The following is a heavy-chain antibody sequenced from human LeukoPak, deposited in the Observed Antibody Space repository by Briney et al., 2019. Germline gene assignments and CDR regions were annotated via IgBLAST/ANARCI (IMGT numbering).Heavy chain of an antibody. V-gene: IGHV3-23*01. CDR1: GFTFSSYA. CDR3: AKARGDGPHPLCYFDY. CDR2: ISGSGGST. D-gene: IGHD3-16*01. J-gene: IGHJ4*02. Sequence: GGSLRLSCAASGFTFSSYAMSWVRQAPGKGLEWVSAISGSGGSTYYADSVKGRFTISRDNAKNSLYLQMNSLRAEDTALYYCAKARGDGPHPLCYFDYWGQGTLVTVSS.